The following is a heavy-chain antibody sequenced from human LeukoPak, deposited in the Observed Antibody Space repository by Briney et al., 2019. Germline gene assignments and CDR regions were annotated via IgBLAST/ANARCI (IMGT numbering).Heavy chain of an antibody. Sequence: PGGSLRLSCAASGFTFSNYAMTWVRQAPGKGPEWVSGINGGGDTTYYADSEKGRFTISRDNSRNTLYLQMNSLRVADTAVYFCARESFKSLAGYLDYWGQGSLVTVSS. J-gene: IGHJ4*02. CDR3: ARESFKSLAGYLDY. D-gene: IGHD6-19*01. CDR1: GFTFSNYA. V-gene: IGHV3-23*01. CDR2: INGGGDTT.